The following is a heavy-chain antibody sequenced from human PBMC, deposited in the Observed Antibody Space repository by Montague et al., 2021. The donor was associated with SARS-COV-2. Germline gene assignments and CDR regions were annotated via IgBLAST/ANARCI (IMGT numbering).Heavy chain of an antibody. D-gene: IGHD3-3*01. Sequence: SETLSFTCTVSGGSISSYYWNWIRETPGKGLEWIGYIYYSGTTNYNPSLKSRVTISLDTPKNQFSLNLNSVTAADTAIYYCARDQAAKISFKGAFDIWGQGRMVTVSS. CDR1: GGSISSYY. CDR3: ARDQAAKISFKGAFDI. J-gene: IGHJ3*02. V-gene: IGHV4-59*01. CDR2: IYYSGTT.